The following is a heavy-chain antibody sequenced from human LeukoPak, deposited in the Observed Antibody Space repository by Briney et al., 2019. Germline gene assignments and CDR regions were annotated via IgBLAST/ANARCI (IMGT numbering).Heavy chain of an antibody. J-gene: IGHJ4*02. CDR2: ISGGGGST. CDR1: GFSFSSYG. D-gene: IGHD3-22*01. CDR3: AKSSYYDSSGYYREYYFDY. V-gene: IGHV3-23*01. Sequence: PGGSLRLSCVASGFSFSSYGMTWVRQAPGKGLEWVSSISGGGGSTNSADSVKGRFTISRDNSKNTLYLQMNSLRAEGTAVYYCAKSSYYDSSGYYREYYFDYWGQGTLVTVSS.